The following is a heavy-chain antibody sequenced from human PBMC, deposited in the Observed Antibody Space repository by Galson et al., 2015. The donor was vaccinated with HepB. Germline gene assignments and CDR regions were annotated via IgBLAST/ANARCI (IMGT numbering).Heavy chain of an antibody. J-gene: IGHJ1*01. CDR2: IYPGDSDT. D-gene: IGHD3-22*01. CDR1: GYSFTSYW. V-gene: IGHV5-51*01. CDR3: AISKNYYDSSGYYPGYFQH. Sequence: QSGAEVKKPGESLKISCKGSGYSFTSYWIGWVRQMPGKGLEWMGIIYPGDSDTRYSPSFQGQATISADKSISTAYLQWSSLKASDTAMYYCAISKNYYDSSGYYPGYFQHWGQGTLVTVSS.